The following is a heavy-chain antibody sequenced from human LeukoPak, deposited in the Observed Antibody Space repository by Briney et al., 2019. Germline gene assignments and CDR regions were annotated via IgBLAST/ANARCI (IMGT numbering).Heavy chain of an antibody. J-gene: IGHJ3*02. D-gene: IGHD3-22*01. CDR3: ARAHYYDSSDAFDI. V-gene: IGHV1-18*01. Sequence: ASVKVSCKASGYIFTSYGISWVRQAPGQGLEWMGWISAYNGNTNYAQKLQGRVTMTTDTSTSTAYMELRSLRSDDTAVYYCARAHYYDSSDAFDIWGQGTMVTVSS. CDR2: ISAYNGNT. CDR1: GYIFTSYG.